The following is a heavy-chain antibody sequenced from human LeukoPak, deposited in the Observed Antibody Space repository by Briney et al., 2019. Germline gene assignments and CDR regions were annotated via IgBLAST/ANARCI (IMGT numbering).Heavy chain of an antibody. CDR2: INPSGGST. J-gene: IGHJ3*02. V-gene: IGHV1-46*01. CDR1: GYTFTSYY. CDR3: ARDKKNDFWSGGSDAFDI. Sequence: GASVKVSCKASGYTFTSYYMHWVRQAPGQGLEWMGIINPSGGSTSYAQKFQGRVTMTRDTSTSTVYMELSSLRSEDTAVYYCARDKKNDFWSGGSDAFDIWGQGTMVTVSS. D-gene: IGHD3-3*01.